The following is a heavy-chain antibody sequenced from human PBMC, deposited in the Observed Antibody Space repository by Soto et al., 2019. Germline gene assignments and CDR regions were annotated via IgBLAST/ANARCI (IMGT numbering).Heavy chain of an antibody. D-gene: IGHD6-13*01. CDR1: GGSVSNKTYY. CDR3: ARGRGSSWYWNPPGWFDP. Sequence: PSETLSLTCSVSGGSVSNKTYYWSWIRQPPGKRLEWIGYVYYSGTTNYNPSLKSRVTISVDLSKNQFSLKLSSVTAADTAVYYCARGRGSSWYWNPPGWFDPWCQGTLVTVSS. J-gene: IGHJ5*02. CDR2: VYYSGTT. V-gene: IGHV4-61*01.